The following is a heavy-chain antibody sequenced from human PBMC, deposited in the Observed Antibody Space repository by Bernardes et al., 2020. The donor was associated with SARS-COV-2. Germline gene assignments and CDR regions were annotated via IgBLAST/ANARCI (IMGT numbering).Heavy chain of an antibody. J-gene: IGHJ4*02. CDR2: IYWDDDK. CDR1: GFSFTRGVG. CDR3: VHRPYLSAYFFDY. Sequence: SGPTLVKPTQTLTLTCNFSGFSFTRGVGVGWIRQPPGKALEWLGIIYWDDDKRYSPSLNSRLTITKDTSKNQLVLTLTNMDPVDTATYYCVHRPYLSAYFFDYWGQGALVTVSS. V-gene: IGHV2-5*02.